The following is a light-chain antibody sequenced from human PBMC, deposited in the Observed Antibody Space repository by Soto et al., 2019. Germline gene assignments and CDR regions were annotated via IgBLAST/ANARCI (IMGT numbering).Light chain of an antibody. CDR2: ANR. V-gene: IGLV1-40*01. J-gene: IGLJ3*02. CDR3: QSYDSSLRGWV. Sequence: QSVLTQPPSVSGAPGQRVTISCTGSSSNIGAGYDVHWYQQLPGTAPKLLMFANRNRPSGVPDRFSGSKSGTSASLAITGLQAEDEADYYCQSYDSSLRGWVFGGGTQLTVL. CDR1: SSNIGAGYD.